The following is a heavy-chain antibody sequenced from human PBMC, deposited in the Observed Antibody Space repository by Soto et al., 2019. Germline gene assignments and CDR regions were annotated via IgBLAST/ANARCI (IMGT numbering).Heavy chain of an antibody. CDR1: GFTVSSNY. Sequence: GGSLRLSCAASGFTVSSNYMSWVRQAPGKGLEWVSVIYSGGSTYYADSVKGRFTISRDNSKNTLYLQMNSLRAEDTAVYYCASLGSYYEDLPRDYYYGMDVWGQGTTVTVSS. D-gene: IGHD1-26*01. V-gene: IGHV3-53*01. J-gene: IGHJ6*02. CDR3: ASLGSYYEDLPRDYYYGMDV. CDR2: IYSGGST.